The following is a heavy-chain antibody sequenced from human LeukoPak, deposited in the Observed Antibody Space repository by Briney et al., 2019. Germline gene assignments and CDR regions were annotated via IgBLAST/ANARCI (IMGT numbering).Heavy chain of an antibody. D-gene: IGHD3-22*01. CDR3: ANAYYEGDY. CDR2: ISGSGGST. J-gene: IGHJ4*02. V-gene: IGHV3-23*01. Sequence: GGSLRLSCAASGFTFSSYAMSWVRQTPGKGLEWVSAISGSGGSTYYADSVKGRFTISRDNSKNTLFLQMNSLRVEDTAPYYCANAYYEGDYWGQGTLVTVSS. CDR1: GFTFSSYA.